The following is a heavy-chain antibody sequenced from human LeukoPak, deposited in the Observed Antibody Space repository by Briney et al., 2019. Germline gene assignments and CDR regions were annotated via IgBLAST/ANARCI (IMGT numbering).Heavy chain of an antibody. V-gene: IGHV5-51*02. CDR2: IYPGDLDT. CDR1: GYSFPSYW. J-gene: IGHJ6*04. D-gene: IGHD3-10*01. Sequence: GESLKIPCKGSGYSFPSYWTGWVPPMTGQGIEWMGKIYPGDLDTRDRPTFQGQFTISAEKSSSTSYRQCSSMKASDTAMYYCARGGSGSIKPCRPYGMDVWGEGTTVTNSS. CDR3: ARGGSGSIKPCRPYGMDV.